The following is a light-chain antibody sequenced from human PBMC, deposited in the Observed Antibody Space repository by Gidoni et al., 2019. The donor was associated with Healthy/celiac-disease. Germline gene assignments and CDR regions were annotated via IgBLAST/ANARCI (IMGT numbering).Light chain of an antibody. Sequence: EIGLTQSPATLSLSPGERATLSCRASQSVSSYLGWYQQKPGQAPRLLIYAASNRATGIPARFSGSGSGTDFTLTISSLEPEDFAVYYCQQRSNVLTFGGGTKVEIK. CDR3: QQRSNVLT. V-gene: IGKV3-11*01. CDR1: QSVSSY. J-gene: IGKJ4*01. CDR2: AAS.